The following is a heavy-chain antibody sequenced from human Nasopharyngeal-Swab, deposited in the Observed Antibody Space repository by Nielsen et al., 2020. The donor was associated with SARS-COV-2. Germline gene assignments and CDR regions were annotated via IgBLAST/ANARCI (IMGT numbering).Heavy chain of an antibody. CDR2: ISGIGDRT. D-gene: IGHD3-10*01. CDR1: GFTFTTYA. V-gene: IGHV3-23*01. CDR3: AKDVRGSGSLGCMDV. Sequence: GESLKISCTASGFTFTTYAMSWVRQAPGKGLEWVSAISGIGDRTYYADSVQGRFTISRDNSKSTLYLQMNSLRAEDTAVYYCAKDVRGSGSLGCMDVWGQGTTVTVSS. J-gene: IGHJ6*02.